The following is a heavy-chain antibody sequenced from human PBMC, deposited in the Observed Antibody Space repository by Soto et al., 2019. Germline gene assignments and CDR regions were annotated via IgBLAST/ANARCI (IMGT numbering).Heavy chain of an antibody. V-gene: IGHV3-48*01. Sequence: GGSLRLSCAASGFTFSSYSMNWVRQAPGKGLEWVSYISSSSSTIYYADSVKGRFTISRDNAKNSLYLQMNSLRAEDTAVYYCARSPPFGVVIKGGYMDVWGKGTTVTVSS. J-gene: IGHJ6*03. D-gene: IGHD3-3*01. CDR2: ISSSSSTI. CDR1: GFTFSSYS. CDR3: ARSPPFGVVIKGGYMDV.